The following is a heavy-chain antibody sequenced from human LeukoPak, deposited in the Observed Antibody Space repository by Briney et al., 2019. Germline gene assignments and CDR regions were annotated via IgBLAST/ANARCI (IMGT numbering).Heavy chain of an antibody. D-gene: IGHD2-8*02. V-gene: IGHV4-59*01. J-gene: IGHJ4*02. Sequence: SQTQSLTCTVSGGSISSYYWSWIRQPPGKGLEWIGYIYYSGSTNYNPSLKSRVTISVDTSKNQFSLKLTSVTAADTAVYYCARVFSGLDYWGQGTLVTVSS. CDR3: ARVFSGLDY. CDR2: IYYSGST. CDR1: GGSISSYY.